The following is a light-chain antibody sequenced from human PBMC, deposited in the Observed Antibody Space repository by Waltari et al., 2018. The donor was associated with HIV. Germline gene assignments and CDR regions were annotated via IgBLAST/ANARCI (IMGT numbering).Light chain of an antibody. CDR3: SSYTRSSTRV. Sequence: QSALTQPASVSGSPGQSITISCTGTSSDVGGYHHVSWYQRQPGKAPKLMIYDVNNRPSGVSNRFSGSKSGNTASLTISGLQAEDEADYYCSSYTRSSTRVFGGGTKVTVL. CDR2: DVN. J-gene: IGLJ3*02. CDR1: SSDVGGYHH. V-gene: IGLV2-14*03.